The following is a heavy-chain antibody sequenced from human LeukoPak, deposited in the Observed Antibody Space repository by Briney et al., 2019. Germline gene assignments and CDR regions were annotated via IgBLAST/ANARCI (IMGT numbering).Heavy chain of an antibody. CDR1: GGTFSSYA. J-gene: IGHJ4*02. Sequence: GASVKVSYKASGGTFSSYAISWVRQAPGQGLEWMGGIIPIFGTANYAQKFQGRVTITADESTSTAYMELSSLRSEDTAVYYCARVDGYNLNYWGQGTLVTVSS. D-gene: IGHD5-24*01. V-gene: IGHV1-69*13. CDR2: IIPIFGTA. CDR3: ARVDGYNLNY.